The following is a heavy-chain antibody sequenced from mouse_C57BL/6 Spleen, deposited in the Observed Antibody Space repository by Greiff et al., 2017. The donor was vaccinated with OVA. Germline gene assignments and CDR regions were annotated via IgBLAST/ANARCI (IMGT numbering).Heavy chain of an antibody. CDR3: ARDRDGYDEWFAY. CDR1: GFTFSSYA. Sequence: DVHLVESGGGLVKPGGSLKLSCAASGFTFSSYAMSWVRQTPEKRLEWVATISDGGSYTYYPDNVKGRFTISRDNAKNNLYLQRSHLKSEDTAMYYCARDRDGYDEWFAYWGQGTLVTVSA. V-gene: IGHV5-4*01. J-gene: IGHJ3*01. CDR2: ISDGGSYT. D-gene: IGHD2-2*01.